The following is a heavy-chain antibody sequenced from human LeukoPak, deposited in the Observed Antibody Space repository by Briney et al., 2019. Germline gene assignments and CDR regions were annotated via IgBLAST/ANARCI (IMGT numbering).Heavy chain of an antibody. CDR1: GGSIGRYY. J-gene: IGHJ4*02. CDR2: IYYSGST. V-gene: IGHV4-59*01. CDR3: ARDPDAAYYFDK. D-gene: IGHD6-25*01. Sequence: SGTLSLTCTISGGSIGRYYWSWIRQSPGWGLEWIGYIYYSGSTNYNPSLKSRVTISVDTSKNQFSLKLNSGNAADTAVYYCARDPDAAYYFDKWGQGTLVTVSS.